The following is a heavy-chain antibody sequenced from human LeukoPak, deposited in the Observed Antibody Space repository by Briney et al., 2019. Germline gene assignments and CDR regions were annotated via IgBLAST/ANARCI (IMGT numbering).Heavy chain of an antibody. J-gene: IGHJ4*02. V-gene: IGHV4-59*02. CDR2: MYYSGST. Sequence: SETLSLTCSVSGDSVTSYYWSWIRQPPGRGLEWIGHMYYSGSTNYNPSLKSRVTISVDTSKNQFSLKLSSVTAADTAVHYCARGGYCSGGSRYSGGFFDYWGQGTVVTVSS. CDR3: ARGGYCSGGSRYSGGFFDY. CDR1: GDSVTSYY. D-gene: IGHD2-15*01.